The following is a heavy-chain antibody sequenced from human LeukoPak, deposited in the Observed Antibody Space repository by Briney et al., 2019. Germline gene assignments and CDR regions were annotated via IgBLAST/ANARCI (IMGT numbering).Heavy chain of an antibody. Sequence: GGSLRLSCAASGFTFSSYWMHWVRQAPGKGLVWVSRINNDGSSTSYADSVKGRFTISRDNAKNTLYLQMNSLRAEDTAVYYCARKGYGDYHHDYWGQGTLVTVSS. V-gene: IGHV3-74*01. CDR3: ARKGYGDYHHDY. CDR2: INNDGSST. D-gene: IGHD4-17*01. CDR1: GFTFSSYW. J-gene: IGHJ4*02.